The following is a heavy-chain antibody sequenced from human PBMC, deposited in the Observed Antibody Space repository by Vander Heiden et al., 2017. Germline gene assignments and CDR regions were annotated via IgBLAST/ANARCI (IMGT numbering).Heavy chain of an antibody. D-gene: IGHD6-6*01. Sequence: EVQLVESGGGLVQPGGSLKLSCAASGFTFSGSAMPWVRQASGKGLEWVGRIRSKANSYATAYAASVKGRFTISRDDSKNTAYLQMNSLKTEDTAVYYCTRPSGSTYSSSSSWFDPWGQGTLVTVAS. J-gene: IGHJ5*02. V-gene: IGHV3-73*02. CDR1: GFTFSGSA. CDR2: IRSKANSYAT. CDR3: TRPSGSTYSSSSSWFDP.